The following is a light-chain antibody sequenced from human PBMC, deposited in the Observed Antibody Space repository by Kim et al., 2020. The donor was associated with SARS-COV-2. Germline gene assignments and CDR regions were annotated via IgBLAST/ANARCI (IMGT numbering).Light chain of an antibody. Sequence: SYELTQPPSVSVSPGQTANITCSGEKLGDKYACWYQQKPGQSPVLVIYRDTKRPSGIPERFSGSNSGNTATLTISGTQAMDEADYFCQAWDSGIWV. CDR3: QAWDSGIWV. V-gene: IGLV3-1*01. J-gene: IGLJ3*02. CDR2: RDT. CDR1: KLGDKY.